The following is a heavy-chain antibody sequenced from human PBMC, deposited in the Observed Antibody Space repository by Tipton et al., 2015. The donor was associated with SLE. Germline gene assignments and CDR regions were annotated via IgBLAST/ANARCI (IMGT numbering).Heavy chain of an antibody. D-gene: IGHD2-2*01. Sequence: SGAEVKKPGASVKVSCKASGYTFTSYYMHWVRQAPGQGLEWMGIINPSGGSTSYAQKFQGRVTMTRDTSTSTVYMELSSLRSEDTAVYYCARGTPASDIVVVPAAIRAFDIWGQGTMVPVSS. CDR2: INPSGGST. J-gene: IGHJ3*02. CDR3: ARGTPASDIVVVPAAIRAFDI. CDR1: GYTFTSYY. V-gene: IGHV1-46*01.